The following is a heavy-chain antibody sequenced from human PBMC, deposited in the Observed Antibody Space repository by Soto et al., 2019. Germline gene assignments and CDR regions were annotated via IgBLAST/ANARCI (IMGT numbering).Heavy chain of an antibody. CDR2: SIPIFGTA. CDR3: ARLQQERGFYYYGMDV. CDR1: GGTFSSYA. Sequence: QVQLVQSGAEVKKPGSSVKVSCKASGGTFSSYAISWVRQAPGQGLEWMGGSIPIFGTANYAQEFQGRVTITADESTSTAYMELSSLRSEDTAVYYCARLQQERGFYYYGMDVWGQGTTVTVSS. V-gene: IGHV1-69*01. D-gene: IGHD5-12*01. J-gene: IGHJ6*02.